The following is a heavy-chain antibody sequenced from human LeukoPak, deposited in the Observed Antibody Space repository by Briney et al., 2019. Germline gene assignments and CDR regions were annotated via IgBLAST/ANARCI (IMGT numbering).Heavy chain of an antibody. J-gene: IGHJ4*02. D-gene: IGHD2-2*01. CDR2: IYSTGST. Sequence: PSETLSLTCNVSGGSMRSYYWSWIRQPAGKGLEWIGRIYSTGSTNYNPSLKSRVTISLDTSKNQFSLRLSSVIAADTAVYYCARAGCGITSCKVYDHWGQGTLVTVSS. CDR1: GGSMRSYY. CDR3: ARAGCGITSCKVYDH. V-gene: IGHV4-4*07.